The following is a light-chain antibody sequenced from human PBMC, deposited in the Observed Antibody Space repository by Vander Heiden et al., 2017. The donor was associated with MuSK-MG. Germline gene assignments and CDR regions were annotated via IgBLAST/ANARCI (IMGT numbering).Light chain of an antibody. Sequence: IVMTQSPATLSVSPGERATLSCRASQSVRTNLAWYQQKPGQAPRLLIYDASTRDTGIPVRFSGSGYGTEFTLTISSLQSEDFALYYCQQNNNWPLYTFGQGTKLEIK. V-gene: IGKV3-15*01. J-gene: IGKJ2*01. CDR1: QSVRTN. CDR2: DAS. CDR3: QQNNNWPLYT.